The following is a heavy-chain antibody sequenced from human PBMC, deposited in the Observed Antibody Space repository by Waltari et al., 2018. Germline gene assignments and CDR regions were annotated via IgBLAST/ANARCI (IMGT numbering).Heavy chain of an antibody. CDR1: GFTFRGYW. CDR3: ARSYDDAFDI. CDR2: INMDGSRT. J-gene: IGHJ3*02. Sequence: EVQLVESGGGLVQHGGSLRLSCAASGFTFRGYWIHWVRHAPGKGLVWVSRINMDGSRTSYADSVKGRFTISRDNAKNTLYLQMNSLRAEDTAVYYCARSYDDAFDIWGQGTMVTVSS. V-gene: IGHV3-74*01. D-gene: IGHD3-22*01.